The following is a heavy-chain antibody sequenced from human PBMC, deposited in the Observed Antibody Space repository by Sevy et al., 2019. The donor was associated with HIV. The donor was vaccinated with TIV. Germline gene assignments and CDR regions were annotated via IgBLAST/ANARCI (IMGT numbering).Heavy chain of an antibody. CDR1: GGSFSGYY. D-gene: IGHD3-10*01. V-gene: IGHV4-34*01. J-gene: IGHJ3*02. CDR2: INHSGST. Sequence: SETLSLTCAVYGGSFSGYYWSWIRQPPGKGLEWIGEINHSGSTNYNPSLKSRVTISVDTSKNQFSLKLSSVTAADTAVYYCARGRDVLLWCGELSDAAFDIWGQGTMVTVSS. CDR3: ARGRDVLLWCGELSDAAFDI.